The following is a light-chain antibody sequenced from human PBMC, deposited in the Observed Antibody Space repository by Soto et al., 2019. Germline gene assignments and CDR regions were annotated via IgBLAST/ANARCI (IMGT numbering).Light chain of an antibody. CDR1: SSDVGGYEY. J-gene: IGLJ1*01. Sequence: QSALTQPASVSGSPGQSITISCTGTSSDVGGYEYVSWFRQHPGKAPKVLIYEVYKRPSGVSHRFSGSKSGNTASLTISGLQAEDEADYYCSSYTLSTTHYVFGTGTKLTVL. CDR2: EVY. V-gene: IGLV2-14*01. CDR3: SSYTLSTTHYV.